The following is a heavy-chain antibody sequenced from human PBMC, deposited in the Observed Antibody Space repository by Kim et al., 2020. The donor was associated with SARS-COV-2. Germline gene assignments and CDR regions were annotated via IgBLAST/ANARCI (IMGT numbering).Heavy chain of an antibody. Sequence: GGSLRLSCAASGFTFSSYWMHWVRQAPGKGLVWVSRINSDGSSTSYADSVKGRFTISRDNAKNTLYLQMNSLRAEDTAVYYCAKGKDCSSTSCYEGPPISPKDYYYYGMDVWGQGTTVTVSS. CDR2: INSDGSST. V-gene: IGHV3-74*01. CDR1: GFTFSSYW. J-gene: IGHJ6*02. D-gene: IGHD2-2*01. CDR3: AKGKDCSSTSCYEGPPISPKDYYYYGMDV.